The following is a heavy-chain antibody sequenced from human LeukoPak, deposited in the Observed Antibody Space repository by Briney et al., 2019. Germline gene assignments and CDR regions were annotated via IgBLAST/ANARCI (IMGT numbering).Heavy chain of an antibody. CDR1: GYTFTGYY. D-gene: IGHD6-13*01. J-gene: IGHJ5*01. V-gene: IGHV1-2*02. CDR3: ARDPDPLGEQQLGDS. Sequence: ASVKVSCKASGYTFTGYYMHWVRQAPGQGLEWMGWINPNSGGTNYAQKFQGRVTMTRDTSISTAYMELSRLRSDDTAVYYCARDPDPLGEQQLGDSWGQGTLVTVSS. CDR2: INPNSGGT.